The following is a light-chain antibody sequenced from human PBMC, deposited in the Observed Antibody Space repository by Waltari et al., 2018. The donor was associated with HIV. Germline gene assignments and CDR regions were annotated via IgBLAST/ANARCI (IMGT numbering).Light chain of an antibody. Sequence: SSELTQEPAVSVALGQTVRITCQGDSVRTYYASWYQQKPGQAPVLVFYGTNNRPSGIPDRFSGSTSGDTASLTITGAQAEDEADYYCNSRDDIGHWFFGAGTKVTVL. J-gene: IGLJ3*02. CDR1: SVRTYY. CDR3: NSRDDIGHWF. CDR2: GTN. V-gene: IGLV3-19*01.